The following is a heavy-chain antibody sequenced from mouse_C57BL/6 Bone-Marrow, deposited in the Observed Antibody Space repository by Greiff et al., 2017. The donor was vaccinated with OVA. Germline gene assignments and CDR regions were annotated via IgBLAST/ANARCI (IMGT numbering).Heavy chain of an antibody. CDR1: GYTFTDYY. Sequence: EVQLQQSGPELVKPGASVKISCKASGYTFTDYYMNWVKQSHGKSLEWIGDINPNNGGTSYNQKFKGKATLTVDKSSSTAYMELRSLTSEDSAVYYGARWSTVVAKGFAYWGQGTLVTVSA. D-gene: IGHD1-1*01. CDR2: INPNNGGT. V-gene: IGHV1-26*01. J-gene: IGHJ3*01. CDR3: ARWSTVVAKGFAY.